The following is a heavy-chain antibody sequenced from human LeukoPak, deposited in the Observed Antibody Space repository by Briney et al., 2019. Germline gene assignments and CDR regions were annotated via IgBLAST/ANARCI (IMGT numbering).Heavy chain of an antibody. D-gene: IGHD3-3*01. CDR1: GFTFDDYA. V-gene: IGHV3-9*03. CDR3: AKGISIFGVDDDAFDI. J-gene: IGHJ3*02. Sequence: PGRSLRISCAASGFTFDDYAMHWVRQAPGKGLEWVSGISWNSGSIGYADSVKGRFTISRDNAKNSLYLQMNSLRAEDMALYYCAKGISIFGVDDDAFDIWGQGTMVTVSS. CDR2: ISWNSGSI.